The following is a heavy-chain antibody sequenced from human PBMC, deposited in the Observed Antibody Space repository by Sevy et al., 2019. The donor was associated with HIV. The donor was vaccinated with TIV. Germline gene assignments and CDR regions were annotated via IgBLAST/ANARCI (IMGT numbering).Heavy chain of an antibody. Sequence: GESLKISCAASGFTFSSYWMNWVRQAPGKGLEWVANIKEDGSDKYYVDSVKGRFTISRDNAQNSLYLEMNSLRAEDTAVYYCARWDVWGKRTTVTVSS. V-gene: IGHV3-7*01. J-gene: IGHJ6*04. CDR3: ARWDV. CDR1: GFTFSSYW. CDR2: IKEDGSDK.